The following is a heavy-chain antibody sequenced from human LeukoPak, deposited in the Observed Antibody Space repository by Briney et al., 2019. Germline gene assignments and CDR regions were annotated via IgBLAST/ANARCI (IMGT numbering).Heavy chain of an antibody. CDR2: INTDGSTT. Sequence: GGSLRLSCAASGFTFSSYWMHWVRQAPGKGLVWVSRINTDGSTTNYADSVKGRFTISRDNSKNTLFLQMNSLRPEDTGIYYCTRHDFNDYVFDYWGQGILVTVSS. D-gene: IGHD3-16*01. CDR3: TRHDFNDYVFDY. J-gene: IGHJ4*02. V-gene: IGHV3-74*01. CDR1: GFTFSSYW.